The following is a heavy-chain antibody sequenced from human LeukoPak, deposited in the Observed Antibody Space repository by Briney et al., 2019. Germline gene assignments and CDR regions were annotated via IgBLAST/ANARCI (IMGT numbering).Heavy chain of an antibody. D-gene: IGHD2-2*01. CDR3: ARASYCSSTSCYFTKYNWFDP. CDR1: GYTFTSYG. Sequence: ASVKVSCKASGYTFTSYGISWVRQAPGQGLEWMGCISAYTGNTNYAQKLQGRVTMTTDTSTSTAYMELRSLRSDDTAVYYCARASYCSSTSCYFTKYNWFDPWGQGTQVTVSS. V-gene: IGHV1-18*01. CDR2: ISAYTGNT. J-gene: IGHJ5*02.